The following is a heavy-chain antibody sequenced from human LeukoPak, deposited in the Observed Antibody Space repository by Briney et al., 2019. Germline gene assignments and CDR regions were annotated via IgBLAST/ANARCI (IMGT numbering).Heavy chain of an antibody. J-gene: IGHJ3*02. V-gene: IGHV1-18*01. CDR1: GYTFTSYG. D-gene: IGHD6-19*01. Sequence: LWASVKVSCKASGYTFTSYGISWVRQAPGQGLEWMGWISAYNGNTNYAQKLQGRVTMTTDTSTSTAYMELRSLRSDDTAVYYCAREQKRQWLVPDAFDIWGQGTMVTVSS. CDR3: AREQKRQWLVPDAFDI. CDR2: ISAYNGNT.